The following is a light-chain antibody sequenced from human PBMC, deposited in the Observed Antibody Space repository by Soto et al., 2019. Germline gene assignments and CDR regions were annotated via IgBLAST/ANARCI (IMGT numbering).Light chain of an antibody. CDR2: EHN. J-gene: IGLJ2*01. CDR3: QSYDSSNQDVV. CDR1: SGSIASNY. V-gene: IGLV6-57*04. Sequence: NFMLTQPHSVSESPGKTVTISCTRSSGSIASNYVQWYQQRPDSAPTTLIFEHNQRPSGVPDRFSGSIDSSSNSASLTISGLKTEDEGDNYCQSYDSSNQDVVFGGGTKLTVL.